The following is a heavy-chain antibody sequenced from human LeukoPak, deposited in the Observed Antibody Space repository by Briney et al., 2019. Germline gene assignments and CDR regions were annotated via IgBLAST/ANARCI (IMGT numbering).Heavy chain of an antibody. D-gene: IGHD3-22*01. CDR1: GITLSNYG. J-gene: IGHJ4*02. CDR2: ISDSGGRT. V-gene: IGHV3-23*01. CDR3: AKRGVVIRVILVGFHKEANYFDS. Sequence: GGSLRLSCAVSGITLSNYGMSWVRQAPGKGLEWVAGISDSGGRTKYADSVKGRFTISRDNPKNTLYLQMNSLRPEDTAVYFCAKRGVVIRVILVGFHKEANYFDSWGQGVLVTVTS.